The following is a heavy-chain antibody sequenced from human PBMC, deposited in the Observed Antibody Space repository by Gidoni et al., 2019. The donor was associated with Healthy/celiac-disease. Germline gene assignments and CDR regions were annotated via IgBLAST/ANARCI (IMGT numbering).Heavy chain of an antibody. CDR1: GFTFSSYT. CDR2: ISGSGGRT. V-gene: IGHV3-23*01. D-gene: IGHD2-2*01. J-gene: IGHJ3*02. Sequence: EVQLLESGGGLEQPGGSLRLSCAACGFTFSSYTMSWIRQAPGKGLEWVSGISGSGGRTYYADSVKGRFVISRDNSKNTLYLQMNSLRAEDTAVYYCAKLQVVPAAADFNDAFDIWGQGTMVTVSS. CDR3: AKLQVVPAAADFNDAFDI.